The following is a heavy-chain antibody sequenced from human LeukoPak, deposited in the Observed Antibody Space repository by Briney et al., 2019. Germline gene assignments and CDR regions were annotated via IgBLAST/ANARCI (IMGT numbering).Heavy chain of an antibody. V-gene: IGHV3-23*01. CDR2: ISGSGGST. CDR1: GFTFSSYA. CDR3: AKVDGITIFEVFDY. Sequence: GGSPRLSCAASGFTFSSYAMSWVRQAPGKGLEWVSAISGSGGSTYYADSVKGRFTISRDNYKNTLYLQMSSLRAEDTAVYYCAKVDGITIFEVFDYWGQGTLVTVSS. D-gene: IGHD3-3*01. J-gene: IGHJ4*02.